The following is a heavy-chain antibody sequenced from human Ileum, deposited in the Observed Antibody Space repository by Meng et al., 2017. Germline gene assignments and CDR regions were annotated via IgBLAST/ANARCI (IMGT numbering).Heavy chain of an antibody. Sequence: VQHQQGGGGLLNPSRPLSLTCTVYGASFTGYSWTWIRQSPGKGLEWIGEVNHDGGTNYSPSLKSRVIISIDTSKNQFSLKLTAVTATDAAVYYCAREGSWFGADYWGQGTLVTVSS. V-gene: IGHV4-34*02. CDR3: AREGSWFGADY. CDR1: GASFTGYS. CDR2: VNHDGGT. J-gene: IGHJ4*02. D-gene: IGHD3-10*01.